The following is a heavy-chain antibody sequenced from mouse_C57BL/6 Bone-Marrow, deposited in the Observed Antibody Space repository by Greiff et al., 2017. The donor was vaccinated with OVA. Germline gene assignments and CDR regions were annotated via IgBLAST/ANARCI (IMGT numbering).Heavy chain of an antibody. CDR2: TFYSGIT. CDR1: GFSINSDCY. J-gene: IGHJ4*01. D-gene: IGHD2-2*01. Sequence: EVQLQESGPSLVRPSQTLSLTCTVTGFSINSDCYWIWIRQFPGNKLEYIGYTFYSGITYYNPSLESRTYITRDTSKNQFSLKLSSVTTEDTATYYCARLVTTGPYYYAMDYWGQGTSVTVSS. CDR3: ARLVTTGPYYYAMDY. V-gene: IGHV3-3*01.